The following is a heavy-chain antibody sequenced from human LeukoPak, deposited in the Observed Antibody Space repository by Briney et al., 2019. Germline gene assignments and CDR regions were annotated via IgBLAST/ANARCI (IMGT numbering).Heavy chain of an antibody. CDR1: GYYLTSFA. D-gene: IGHD1-26*01. CDR2: ISAYDGGL. J-gene: IGHJ4*02. CDR3: ARDVRGELALLPDY. V-gene: IGHV1-18*01. Sequence: ASVTVSCKASGYYLTSFAINWVRQAPGQGLEWMGWISAYDGGLKYAQDFQGRVTMTTDSSTRTAYLELTRLTSDDTAVFYCARDVRGELALLPDYWGQGTLVTVSS.